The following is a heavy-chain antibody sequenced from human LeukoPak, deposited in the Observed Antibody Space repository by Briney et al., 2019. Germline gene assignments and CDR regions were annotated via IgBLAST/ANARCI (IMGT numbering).Heavy chain of an antibody. J-gene: IGHJ4*02. D-gene: IGHD3-22*01. CDR3: ARERNYYDSSGYYYTPRPYYFDY. CDR2: IYYSGST. CDR1: GGSISSGGYY. Sequence: PSQILSLTCTVSGGSISSGGYYWSWIRQHPGKGLEWIGYIYYSGSTYYNPSLKSRVTISVDTSKNQFSLKLSSVTAADTAVYYCARERNYYDSSGYYYTPRPYYFDYWGQGTLVTVSS. V-gene: IGHV4-31*03.